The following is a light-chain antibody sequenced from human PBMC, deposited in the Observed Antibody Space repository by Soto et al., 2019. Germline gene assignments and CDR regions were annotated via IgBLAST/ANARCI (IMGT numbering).Light chain of an antibody. CDR2: AAS. CDR3: QQSYSTPRT. J-gene: IGKJ2*01. CDR1: QSISTY. Sequence: DIQMTQSPSSLSASVGDRVTITCRASQSISTYLNWYQQKPGKAPKLLIYAASSFQSGVPSRFSGSGSGTDFTLTISSLQPEDFATYYCQQSYSTPRTFGQGTKV. V-gene: IGKV1-39*01.